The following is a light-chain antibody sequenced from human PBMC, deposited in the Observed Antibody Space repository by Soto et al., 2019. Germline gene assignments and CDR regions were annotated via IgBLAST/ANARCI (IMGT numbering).Light chain of an antibody. CDR3: QQCGGSPLFS. J-gene: IGKJ3*01. CDR2: TTS. V-gene: IGKV3-20*01. CDR1: QSVTSSC. Sequence: EIVLTQSPGTLSLSPGERATLSCTASQSVTSSCLAWYQRKPGQAPRLLIHTTSIRATDLPDRFSGSVSGTDFTLTISRLEPEDSAVYYCQQCGGSPLFSFGPGTRVDI.